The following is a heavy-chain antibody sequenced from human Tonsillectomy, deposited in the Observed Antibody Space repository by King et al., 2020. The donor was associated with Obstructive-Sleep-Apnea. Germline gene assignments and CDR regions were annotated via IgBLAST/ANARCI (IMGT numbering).Heavy chain of an antibody. D-gene: IGHD4-17*01. Sequence: LKESGPTLVKPNQTLTLTCTFSGFSLSTSGVGVAWIRQPPGKALEWLALIYWDDDKRYRPSLETRLTITKDTSENQVVLTMTNMDPVDSATYYCAHRTDYGDYVDYWGQGTLVTVSS. CDR3: AHRTDYGDYVDY. CDR1: GFSLSTSGVG. V-gene: IGHV2-5*02. J-gene: IGHJ4*02. CDR2: IYWDDDK.